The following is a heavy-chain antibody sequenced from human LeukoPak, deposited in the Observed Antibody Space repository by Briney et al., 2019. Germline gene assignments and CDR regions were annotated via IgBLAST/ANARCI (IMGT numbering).Heavy chain of an antibody. V-gene: IGHV3-23*01. CDR1: GFTFISYA. J-gene: IGHJ4*02. Sequence: GGSLRLSCTASGFTFISYAITWVRQAPGKGLEWVAAISASGGSTYYADSVKGRFTISRDSSKNTLYLQMNSLRAEDTAVYYCAKDAGDPTYWGQGTLVTVSS. CDR2: ISASGGST. D-gene: IGHD4-17*01. CDR3: AKDAGDPTY.